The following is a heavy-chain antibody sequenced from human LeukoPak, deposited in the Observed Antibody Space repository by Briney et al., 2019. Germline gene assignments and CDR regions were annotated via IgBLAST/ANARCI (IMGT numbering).Heavy chain of an antibody. CDR1: GFSLSTSGVG. D-gene: IGHD3-22*01. CDR3: AHRPSHRYYYDGSTYSNWFDP. Sequence: SGPTLVNPTQTLTLTCTFSGFSLSTSGVGVGWIRQPPGKALEWLALIYWDDDKRYSPSLKTRLTITKDTSKNQVVLTMTNMDPVDTAAYYCAHRPSHRYYYDGSTYSNWFDPWGQGTLVTVSS. CDR2: IYWDDDK. V-gene: IGHV2-5*02. J-gene: IGHJ5*02.